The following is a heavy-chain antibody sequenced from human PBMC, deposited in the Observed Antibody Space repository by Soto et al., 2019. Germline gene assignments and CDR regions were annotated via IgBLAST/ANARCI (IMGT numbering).Heavy chain of an antibody. J-gene: IGHJ6*02. CDR3: ARDRGDCSSVSCYGSFYYVMDV. CDR1: GFIVSSHY. D-gene: IGHD2-2*01. V-gene: IGHV3-53*02. Sequence: EVQLVETGGGLIQPGGSLRLSCAASGFIVSSHYMSWVRQAPGKGLEWVSAIYSGGSTYYTDSVEGRFTISRDVSKNILYLQMNSLRADDTAVYYCARDRGDCSSVSCYGSFYYVMDVWGQGTTVIVSS. CDR2: IYSGGST.